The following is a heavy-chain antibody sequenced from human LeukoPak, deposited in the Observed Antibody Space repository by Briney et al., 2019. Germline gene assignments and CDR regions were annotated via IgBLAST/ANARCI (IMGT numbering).Heavy chain of an antibody. CDR1: GYTFTGYY. V-gene: IGHV1-2*02. J-gene: IGHJ4*02. CDR3: ARGHGYSSAWYPPAY. CDR2: INPNSGGT. Sequence: RASVKVSCKASGYTFTGYYMHWVRQAPGQGLEWMGWINPNSGGTNYAQKFQGRVTMTRETSISTAYMELSRLRSEDTAVYYCARGHGYSSAWYPPAYWGQGTLGTVSS. D-gene: IGHD6-19*01.